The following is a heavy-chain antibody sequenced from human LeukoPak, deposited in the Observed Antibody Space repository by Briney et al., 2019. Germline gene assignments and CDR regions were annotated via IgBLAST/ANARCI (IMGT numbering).Heavy chain of an antibody. CDR2: MDTSGHT. D-gene: IGHD2-15*01. J-gene: IGHJ5*02. V-gene: IGHV4-4*07. Sequence: SETLSLTCIVSGGSISGYYWSWIRQPAGKGLEWIGHMDTSGHTNYNSSLMSRVTMAVDTSKNQFSLRLTSVTAADTAVYYCARHWSHSVAQFGRSYWFDPWGQGTLVTVSS. CDR3: ARHWSHSVAQFGRSYWFDP. CDR1: GGSISGYY.